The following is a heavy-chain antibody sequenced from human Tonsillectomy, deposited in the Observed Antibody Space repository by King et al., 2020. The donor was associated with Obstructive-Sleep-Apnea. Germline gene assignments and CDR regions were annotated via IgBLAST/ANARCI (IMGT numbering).Heavy chain of an antibody. V-gene: IGHV3-30*02. CDR1: GFTFSSNG. CDR3: AKVNIPRLYGMDV. J-gene: IGHJ6*02. Sequence: HVQLVESGGGVVQPGGSLRLSCAASGFTFSSNGMHWVRQAPGKGLEWVAFIRYDGSNKYYADSVKGRFTISRDNSKNTLYLQMNGLRAEDTAVYYCAKVNIPRLYGMDVWGQGTPVTVSS. CDR2: IRYDGSNK.